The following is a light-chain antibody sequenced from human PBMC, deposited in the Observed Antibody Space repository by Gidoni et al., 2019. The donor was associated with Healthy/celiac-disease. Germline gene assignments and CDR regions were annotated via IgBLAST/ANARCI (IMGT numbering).Light chain of an antibody. J-gene: IGLJ2*01. V-gene: IGLV3-1*01. Sequence: SYELTQPPSGSVSPGQTGSITCSGDKLGDKYACWYQQKPGQSPVLVIYQDSKRPSGIPERFSGSNSGNTATLTISGTQAMDEADYYCQAWDSSTVVFGGGTKLTVL. CDR3: QAWDSSTVV. CDR1: KLGDKY. CDR2: QDS.